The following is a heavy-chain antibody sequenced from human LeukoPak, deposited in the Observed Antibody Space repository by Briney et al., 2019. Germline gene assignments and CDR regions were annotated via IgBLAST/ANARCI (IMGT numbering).Heavy chain of an antibody. V-gene: IGHV3-7*01. CDR3: ARDGTGTPYDY. CDR2: IKEDGSET. Sequence: GGSLRLSCAASGFTFKKYWMKWVRQVRGKGLECLGNIKEDGSETYYADSVKSRFTISRDNTKNLLFLQISSLRVEDTAVYYCARDGTGTPYDYWGQGTLVTVSS. J-gene: IGHJ4*02. CDR1: GFTFKKYW. D-gene: IGHD1-7*01.